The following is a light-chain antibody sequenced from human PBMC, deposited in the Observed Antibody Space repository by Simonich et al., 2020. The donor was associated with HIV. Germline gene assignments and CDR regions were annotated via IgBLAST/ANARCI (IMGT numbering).Light chain of an antibody. CDR1: QSVSSN. CDR2: GAS. V-gene: IGKV3-15*01. J-gene: IGKJ2*01. Sequence: EIVLTQSPATLSLSPGERATLSYRASQSVSSNLAWYQQKPGQAPRLRIYGASTRATGIPARFSASGSGTEFTLTITSLQSEDFAVYYCQQYKYWYTFGQGTKLEIK. CDR3: QQYKYWYT.